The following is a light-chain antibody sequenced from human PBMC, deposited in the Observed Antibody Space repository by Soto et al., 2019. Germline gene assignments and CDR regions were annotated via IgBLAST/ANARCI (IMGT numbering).Light chain of an antibody. CDR3: RVT. Sequence: DIQMTQSPSSLSASVGDRVTITCRASQSISSYLNWYQQKPGKAPKLLIYAASSLQSGVPSRFSGSGSGTDFTLTISSLQPEDFATYCARVTFGGGTKVEIK. V-gene: IGKV1-39*01. CDR2: AAS. J-gene: IGKJ4*01. CDR1: QSISSY.